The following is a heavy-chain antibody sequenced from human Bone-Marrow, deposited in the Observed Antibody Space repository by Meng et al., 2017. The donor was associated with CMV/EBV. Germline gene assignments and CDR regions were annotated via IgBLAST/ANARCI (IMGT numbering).Heavy chain of an antibody. CDR1: GFTFDDYG. Sequence: GESLKISCAAAGFTFDDYGMSWVRQAPGKGLEWVSGINWNGGSTGYADSVKGRFTISRDNAKSSLYLQMNSLRAEDTAVYYCARDGWSPGGFDVWGQGTTVTVSS. D-gene: IGHD3-3*01. CDR2: INWNGGST. J-gene: IGHJ6*02. CDR3: ARDGWSPGGFDV. V-gene: IGHV3-20*04.